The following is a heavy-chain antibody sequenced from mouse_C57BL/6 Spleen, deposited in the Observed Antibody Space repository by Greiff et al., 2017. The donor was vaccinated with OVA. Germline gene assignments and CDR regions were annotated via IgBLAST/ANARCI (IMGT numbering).Heavy chain of an antibody. V-gene: IGHV1-15*01. J-gene: IGHJ2*01. CDR3: TRSLGRRYFDY. Sequence: QVQLKQSGAELVRPGASVTLSCKASGYTFTDYEMHWVKQTPVHGLEWIGAIDPETGGTAYNQKFKGKAILTADKSSSTAYMELRSLTSEDSAVYYCTRSLGRRYFDYWGQGTTLTVSS. D-gene: IGHD4-1*01. CDR2: IDPETGGT. CDR1: GYTFTDYE.